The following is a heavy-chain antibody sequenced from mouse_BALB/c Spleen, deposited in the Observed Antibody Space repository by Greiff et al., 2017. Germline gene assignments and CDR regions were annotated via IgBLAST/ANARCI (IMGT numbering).Heavy chain of an antibody. CDR3: ARGTGSSYYFDY. CDR1: GYAFSSYW. D-gene: IGHD4-1*01. J-gene: IGHJ2*01. V-gene: IGHV1-80*01. CDR2: IYPGDGDT. Sequence: VQLQQSGAELVRPGSSVKISCKASGYAFSSYWMNWVKQRPGQGLEWIGQIYPGDGDTNYNGKFKGKATLTADKSSSTAYMQLSSLTSEDSAVYFCARGTGSSYYFDYWGQGTTRTVSS.